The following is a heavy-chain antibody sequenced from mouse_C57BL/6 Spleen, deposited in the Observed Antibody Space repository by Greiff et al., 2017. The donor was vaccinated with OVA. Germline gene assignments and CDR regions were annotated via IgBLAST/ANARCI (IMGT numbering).Heavy chain of an antibody. V-gene: IGHV1-64*01. CDR3: ARVIYYGDAMDY. J-gene: IGHJ4*01. Sequence: QVQLQQPGAELVKPGASVKLSCKASGYTFTSYWMHWVKQRPGQGLEWIGMIHPNSGSTNSNEKFKSKATLTVDKSSSTAYMQLSSLTSEDSAVYYCARVIYYGDAMDYWGQGTSVTVSS. CDR2: IHPNSGST. D-gene: IGHD2-1*01. CDR1: GYTFTSYW.